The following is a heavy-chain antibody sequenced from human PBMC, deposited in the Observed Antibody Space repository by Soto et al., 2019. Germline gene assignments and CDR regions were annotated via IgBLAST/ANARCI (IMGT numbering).Heavy chain of an antibody. CDR3: ARVRRSSGYYYGY. Sequence: GASVKVSCKASGYTFTGYYMHWVRQAPGQGLEWMGWINPNSGGTNYAQKFRGRVTMTRDTSTSTVYMELSSLRSEDTAVYYCARVRRSSGYYYGYWGQGTPVTVSS. CDR2: INPNSGGT. CDR1: GYTFTGYY. J-gene: IGHJ4*02. V-gene: IGHV1-2*02. D-gene: IGHD3-22*01.